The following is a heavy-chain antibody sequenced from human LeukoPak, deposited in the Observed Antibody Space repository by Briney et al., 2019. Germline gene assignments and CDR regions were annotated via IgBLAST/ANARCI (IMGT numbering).Heavy chain of an antibody. CDR1: GGSIRSSTDY. D-gene: IGHD6-19*01. V-gene: IGHV4-39*07. CDR2: IYYSGST. J-gene: IGHJ4*02. Sequence: PSETLSLTSTVSGGSIRSSTDYWGWIRQPPGKELEWIGSIYYSGSTYYNPSLKSRVTISVDTSKNQFSVKLSSVTAADTAVYYCARSIRGYSSGWYYFDYWGQGTLITVSS. CDR3: ARSIRGYSSGWYYFDY.